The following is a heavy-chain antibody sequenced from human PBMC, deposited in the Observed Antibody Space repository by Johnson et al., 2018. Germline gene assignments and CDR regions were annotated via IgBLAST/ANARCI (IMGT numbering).Heavy chain of an antibody. V-gene: IGHV1-8*01. CDR2: MNPNSGNT. J-gene: IGHJ6*02. Sequence: QVQLVQSGAEVKKPGSSVKVSCKASGGTFTSYDINWVRQATGQGLEWMGWMNPNSGNTGYAQKFQGRVTMTRNTSISTAYMELSSLRDEDTAVYYCARDQDCSSTSCLGMDVWGQGTTVTVSS. D-gene: IGHD2-2*01. CDR1: GGTFTSYD. CDR3: ARDQDCSSTSCLGMDV.